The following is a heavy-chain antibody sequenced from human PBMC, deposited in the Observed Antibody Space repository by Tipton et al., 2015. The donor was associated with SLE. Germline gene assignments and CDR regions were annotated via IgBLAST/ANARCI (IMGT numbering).Heavy chain of an antibody. V-gene: IGHV4-39*07. D-gene: IGHD2-21*02. J-gene: IGHJ4*02. CDR2: IYYTGST. CDR3: AGRGDLVVVTSYFDH. CDR1: GGSISSSSYY. Sequence: TLSLTCTVSGGSISSSSYYWGWIRQPPGKGLEWIGRIYYTGSTYYSPSLKSRVTVSVDTSNNQFSLKLSSVTAADTAVYYCAGRGDLVVVTSYFDHWGQGTLVTVST.